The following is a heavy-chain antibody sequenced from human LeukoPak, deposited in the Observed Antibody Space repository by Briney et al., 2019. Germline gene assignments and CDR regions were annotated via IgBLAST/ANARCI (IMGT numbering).Heavy chain of an antibody. V-gene: IGHV4-59*12. CDR1: GGSISSYY. D-gene: IGHD3-3*01. J-gene: IGHJ6*02. CDR2: IYYSGST. CDR3: ARAPYITIFGVVIIGYYYYGMDV. Sequence: PSETLSLTCTVSGGSISSYYWSWIRQPPGKGLEWIGYIYYSGSTKYNPSLKSRVTISVDTSKNQFSLKLSSVTAADTAVYYCARAPYITIFGVVIIGYYYYGMDVWGQGTTVTVSS.